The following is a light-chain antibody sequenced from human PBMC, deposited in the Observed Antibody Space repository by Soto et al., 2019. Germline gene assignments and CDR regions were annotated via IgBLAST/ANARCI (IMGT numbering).Light chain of an antibody. V-gene: IGKV3D-20*02. CDR3: QKRNVWPPVT. J-gene: IGKJ5*01. CDR2: GAS. CDR1: QSVSSSY. Sequence: EIVLTQSPGTLSLSPGERATLSCRASQSVSSSYLAWYQQRPGQAPRLLIYGASNRATGIPDRFSGSGSGTDFTLTISRLEPEDSAVYYCQKRNVWPPVTFGQGTRLEIK.